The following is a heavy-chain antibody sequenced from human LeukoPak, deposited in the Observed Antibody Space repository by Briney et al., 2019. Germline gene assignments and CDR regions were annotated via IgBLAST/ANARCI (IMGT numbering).Heavy chain of an antibody. J-gene: IGHJ4*02. V-gene: IGHV3-15*07. Sequence: GGSLRLSCAASGFTFSNVWMNWVRQAPGKGLEWVGRIRSKTHGETIDYAAPVRGRFTISRDDSKNTLYLQLNSLKTEDTAVYYCATEVIIAVTVNDYWGKGSLVTVSS. CDR3: ATEVIIAVTVNDY. CDR2: IRSKTHGETI. CDR1: GFTFSNVW. D-gene: IGHD2-21*02.